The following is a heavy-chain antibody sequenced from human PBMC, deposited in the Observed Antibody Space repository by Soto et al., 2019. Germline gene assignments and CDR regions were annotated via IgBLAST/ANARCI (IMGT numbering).Heavy chain of an antibody. CDR1: GYSFTSYW. D-gene: IGHD5-12*01. V-gene: IGHV5-10-1*01. CDR3: ARLEPEIRDGYNAANGY. J-gene: IGHJ4*02. CDR2: IDPSDSYT. Sequence: PGESLKISCKGSGYSFTSYWISWVRRMPGKGLEWMGRIDPSDSYTNYSPSFQGHVTISADKSISTAYLQWSSLKASDTAMYYCARLEPEIRDGYNAANGYWGQGTLVTVSS.